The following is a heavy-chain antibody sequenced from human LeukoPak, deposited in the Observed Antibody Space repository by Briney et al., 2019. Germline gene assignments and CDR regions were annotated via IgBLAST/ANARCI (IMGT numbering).Heavy chain of an antibody. CDR3: ARHSTSGYYYDFDY. D-gene: IGHD3-22*01. J-gene: IGHJ4*02. V-gene: IGHV4-59*08. CDR1: GGSISSYY. Sequence: SETLSLTCTASGGSISSYYWSWIRQPPGKGLEWIGYIYYSGSTNYNPSLKSRVTISVDTSKNQFSLKLSSVTAADTAVYYCARHSTSGYYYDFDYWGQGTLVTVSS. CDR2: IYYSGST.